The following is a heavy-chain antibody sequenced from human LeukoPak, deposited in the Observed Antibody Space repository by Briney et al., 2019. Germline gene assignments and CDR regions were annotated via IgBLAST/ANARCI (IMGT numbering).Heavy chain of an antibody. J-gene: IGHJ4*02. CDR3: ARIGSGSYFPIDY. V-gene: IGHV1-2*02. Sequence: GASVKVSCKASGYTFTGYYMHWVRQAPGQGLEGMGWINPNSGGTNYAQKFQGRVTMTRDTSISTAYMELSRLRSYDTAVYYCARIGSGSYFPIDYWGQGTLVTVSS. D-gene: IGHD3-10*01. CDR1: GYTFTGYY. CDR2: INPNSGGT.